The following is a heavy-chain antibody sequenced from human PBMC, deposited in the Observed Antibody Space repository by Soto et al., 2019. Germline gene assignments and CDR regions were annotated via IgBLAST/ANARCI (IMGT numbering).Heavy chain of an antibody. Sequence: EVQLVQSGAEVKKPGESLQISCKGSGYSFTSYWIGWVRQMPGKGLEWMGIIYPGDSDTRYSPSFQGQVTISADKSISTAYLQWSSLKASDTAMYYCASTNLYSSKMRGGMDVWGQGTTVTVSS. V-gene: IGHV5-51*01. CDR2: IYPGDSDT. D-gene: IGHD5-18*01. CDR1: GYSFTSYW. J-gene: IGHJ6*02. CDR3: ASTNLYSSKMRGGMDV.